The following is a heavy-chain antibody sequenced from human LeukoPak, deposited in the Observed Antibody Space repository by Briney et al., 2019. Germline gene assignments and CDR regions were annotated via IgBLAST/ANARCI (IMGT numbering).Heavy chain of an antibody. J-gene: IGHJ4*02. CDR2: ISYDGSNK. CDR1: ALTFNSCG. CDR3: SGFGELLSY. V-gene: IGHV3-30*19. D-gene: IGHD3-10*01. Sequence: PGGSLRLSCAASALTFNSCGMHWVRQAPGKGLEWVAVISYDGSNKYYADSVKGRFTISRDNSKNTLYLQMNSLRAEDTAVYYCSGFGELLSYWGQGTLVTVSS.